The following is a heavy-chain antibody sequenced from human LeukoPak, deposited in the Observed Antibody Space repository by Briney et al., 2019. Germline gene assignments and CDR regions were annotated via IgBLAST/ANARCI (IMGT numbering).Heavy chain of an antibody. CDR2: IIPIFGTA. CDR3: ARGDYYDSSGYYWPRFDY. J-gene: IGHJ4*02. CDR1: GGTFSSYA. V-gene: IGHV1-69*05. D-gene: IGHD3-22*01. Sequence: GASVKVSCKASGGTFSSYAISWVRQAPGQGLEWMGRIIPIFGTANYAQKFQGRVTITTDESTSTAYMELSSLRSEDTAVYYCARGDYYDSSGYYWPRFDYWGQGTLVTVSS.